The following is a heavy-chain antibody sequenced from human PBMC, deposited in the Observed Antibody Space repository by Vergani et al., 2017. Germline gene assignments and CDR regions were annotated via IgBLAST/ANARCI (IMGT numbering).Heavy chain of an antibody. CDR2: VIPNLGIA. J-gene: IGHJ4*02. Sequence: QVQLVQSGAEVKKPGSSVKVSCKASGGTFSSYAISWVRQAPGQGLEWMGRVIPNLGIANYAQEFQGRVTITADKSTSTAYMELSSLRSEDTAVYYCAREDGRYGGYETGHLDYWGQGTLVTVSS. CDR1: GGTFSSYA. CDR3: AREDGRYGGYETGHLDY. D-gene: IGHD5-12*01. V-gene: IGHV1-69*04.